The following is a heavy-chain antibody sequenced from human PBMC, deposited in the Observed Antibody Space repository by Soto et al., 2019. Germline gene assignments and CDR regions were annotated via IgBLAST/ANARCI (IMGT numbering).Heavy chain of an antibody. CDR2: IWYDGSNK. V-gene: IGHV3-33*08. D-gene: IGHD2-15*01. CDR1: GFTFNTYG. CDR3: ARADCIGAYCYSWPFNYGVDV. J-gene: IGHJ6*02. Sequence: GGSLRLSCTTSGFTFNTYGMHWARQAPGKGLEWVAIIWYDGSNKYYADSVKGRFTISRDNSRNTLYLQMNSLRAEDTALYYCARADCIGAYCYSWPFNYGVDVWGQGTTVTVSS.